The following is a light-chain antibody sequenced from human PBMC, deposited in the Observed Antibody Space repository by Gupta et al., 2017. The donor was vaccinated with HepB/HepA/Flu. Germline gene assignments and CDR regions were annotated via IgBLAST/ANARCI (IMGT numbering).Light chain of an antibody. CDR3: RQALQTPFT. V-gene: IGKV2-28*01. CDR1: QSLLHSNGYNY. J-gene: IGKJ3*01. CDR2: LGS. Sequence: DIVMTQSPLSLPVTPGEPASISCRSSQSLLHSNGYNYLDWYLQKPGQSPQLLIYLGSNRASGVPDRFSGSASGTDFTLKISIVDAEDVGVYYCRQALQTPFTFGPGTKVDIK.